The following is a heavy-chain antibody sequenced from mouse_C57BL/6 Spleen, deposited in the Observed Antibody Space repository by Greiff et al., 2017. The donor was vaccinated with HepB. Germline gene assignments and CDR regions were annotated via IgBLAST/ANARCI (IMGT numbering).Heavy chain of an antibody. CDR3: SRDWDGDYYAMDY. J-gene: IGHJ4*01. CDR2: IHPNSGST. D-gene: IGHD4-1*01. CDR1: GYTFTSYW. V-gene: IGHV1-64*01. Sequence: QVQLQQPGAELVKPGASVKLSCKASGYTFTSYWMHWVKQRPGQGLEWIGMIHPNSGSTNYNEKFKSKATLTVDKSSSTAYMQLSSLTSEDSAVYYCSRDWDGDYYAMDYWGQGTSVTVSS.